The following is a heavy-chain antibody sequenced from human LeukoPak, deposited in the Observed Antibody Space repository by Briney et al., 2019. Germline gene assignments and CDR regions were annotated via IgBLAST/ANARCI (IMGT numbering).Heavy chain of an antibody. CDR1: GGTISSYY. J-gene: IGHJ4*02. Sequence: LETLSLTCTVSGGTISSYYWIWIRQPPGKGLEWLGYIYYSGSTNYNPSLKSRVTISVDTSKNQFSLKLSSVTAADTAVYYGARYLHTYYYDSSGYYGDGFDYWGQGTLVTVSS. CDR2: IYYSGST. CDR3: ARYLHTYYYDSSGYYGDGFDY. V-gene: IGHV4-59*08. D-gene: IGHD3-22*01.